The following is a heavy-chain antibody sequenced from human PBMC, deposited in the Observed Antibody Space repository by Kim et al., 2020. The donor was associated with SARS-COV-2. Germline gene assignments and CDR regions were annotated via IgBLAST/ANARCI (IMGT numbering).Heavy chain of an antibody. CDR3: ARGSHFGVVIISLFGMDV. Sequence: SVKVSCKASGGTFSSYAISWVRQAPGQGLEWMGGIIPIFGTANYAQKFQGRVTITADESTSTAYMELSSLRSEDTAVYYCARGSHFGVVIISLFGMDVWGQGTTVTVSS. J-gene: IGHJ6*02. V-gene: IGHV1-69*13. CDR1: GGTFSSYA. CDR2: IIPIFGTA. D-gene: IGHD3-3*01.